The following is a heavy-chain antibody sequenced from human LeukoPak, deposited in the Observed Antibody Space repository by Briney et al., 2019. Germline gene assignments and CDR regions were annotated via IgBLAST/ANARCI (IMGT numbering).Heavy chain of an antibody. Sequence: PSETLSLTCTVSGGSISSHYWSWIRQPPGKGLEWIGYIYYSGSTNYNPSLKSRVTISVDTSKNQFSLKLSSVTAADTAVYYCAQGVGGDLMDVWGKGTTVTVSS. D-gene: IGHD2-21*02. CDR2: IYYSGST. CDR1: GGSISSHY. CDR3: AQGVGGDLMDV. J-gene: IGHJ6*03. V-gene: IGHV4-59*11.